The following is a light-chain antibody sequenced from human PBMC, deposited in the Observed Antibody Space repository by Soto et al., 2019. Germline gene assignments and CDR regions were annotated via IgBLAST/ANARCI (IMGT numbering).Light chain of an antibody. CDR1: QSVGSY. CDR2: DAS. J-gene: IGKJ4*01. V-gene: IGKV3-11*01. CDR3: QQRSNWPLT. Sequence: EIVLTQSPATLSLSPGERATLSCRASQSVGSYLAWYQQKPGQAPRLLIYDASNRATGIPARFSGSGSGTDFTLTISSLEPADFALYYCQQRSNWPLTFGGGTKIEIK.